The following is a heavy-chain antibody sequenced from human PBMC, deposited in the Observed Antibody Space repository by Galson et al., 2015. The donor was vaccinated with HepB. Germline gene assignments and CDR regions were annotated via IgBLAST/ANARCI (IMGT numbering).Heavy chain of an antibody. J-gene: IGHJ2*01. Sequence: SLRLSCAASGFTFSSYTMNWVRQAPGKGLEWVAYISTTSDTIYYADSVKGRFTISRDNAKNSLYLQMDSLGAEDTAVYYCASVLFCTTAGCYWYFDLWRRGTLVTVSS. V-gene: IGHV3-48*01. CDR1: GFTFSSYT. CDR3: ASVLFCTTAGCYWYFDL. D-gene: IGHD2-8*01. CDR2: ISTTSDTI.